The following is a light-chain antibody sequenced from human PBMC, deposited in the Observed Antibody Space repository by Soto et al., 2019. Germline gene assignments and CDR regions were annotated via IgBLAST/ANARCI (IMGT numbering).Light chain of an antibody. Sequence: EIVMTQSPATLSGSPGERATLSCRASQSVSSNLAWYQQKPGQAPRLLIYGASTRATGIPARFSGSGSGTEFTLTIRSLQSEDFAVYYCQQYNNWPGTFGQGTKVDIK. CDR3: QQYNNWPGT. V-gene: IGKV3-15*01. CDR1: QSVSSN. CDR2: GAS. J-gene: IGKJ1*01.